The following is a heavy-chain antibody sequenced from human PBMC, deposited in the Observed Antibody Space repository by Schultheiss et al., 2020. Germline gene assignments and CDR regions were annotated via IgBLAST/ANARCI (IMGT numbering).Heavy chain of an antibody. J-gene: IGHJ2*01. CDR3: ARGHYYDSSGYYPSYWYFDL. Sequence: SETLSLTCTVSGYSISSGYYWGWIRQPPGKGLEWIGSIYHSGSTYYNPSLKSRVTISVDTSKNQFSLKLSSVTAADTAVYYCARGHYYDSSGYYPSYWYFDLWGRGTLVTVSS. D-gene: IGHD3-22*01. CDR2: IYHSGST. CDR1: GYSISSGYY. V-gene: IGHV4-38-2*02.